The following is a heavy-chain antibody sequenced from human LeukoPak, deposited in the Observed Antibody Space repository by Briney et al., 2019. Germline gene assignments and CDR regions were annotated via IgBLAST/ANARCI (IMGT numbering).Heavy chain of an antibody. J-gene: IGHJ4*02. CDR3: ARDYYGSGSYLASHFDY. CDR2: ISSSSSYI. V-gene: IGHV3-21*01. CDR1: GFTFSSYS. D-gene: IGHD3-10*01. Sequence: PGGSLRLFCAASGFTFSSYSMNWVRQAPGKGLEEGSAISSSSSYIYYADSVKRRFTISRDNAKNSLYLQMNSLRAEDTAVYYCARDYYGSGSYLASHFDYWGQGTLVTVSS.